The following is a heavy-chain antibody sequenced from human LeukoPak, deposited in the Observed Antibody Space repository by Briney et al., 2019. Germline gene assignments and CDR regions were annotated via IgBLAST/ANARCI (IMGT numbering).Heavy chain of an antibody. CDR1: GFTFDDYA. D-gene: IGHD1-26*01. J-gene: IGHJ4*02. Sequence: PGRSLRLSCAASGFTFDDYAMHWVRQAPGKGLEWVSSISWNSGSIDYADSVKGRFTISRDNAKNSLYLQMNSLRAEDTAVYYCARGSEWELLSCDYWGQGTLVTVSS. CDR3: ARGSEWELLSCDY. V-gene: IGHV3-9*01. CDR2: ISWNSGSI.